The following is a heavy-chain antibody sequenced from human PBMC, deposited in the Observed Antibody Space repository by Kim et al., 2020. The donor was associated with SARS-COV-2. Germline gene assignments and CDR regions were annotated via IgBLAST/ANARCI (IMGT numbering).Heavy chain of an antibody. V-gene: IGHV3-23*01. J-gene: IGHJ6*02. Sequence: DSVKGRLTISRDNAKNTLYLQMNSLRGEDTAVYYCARGVTIGGGVYCGFAVWGQGTPFTVSS. D-gene: IGHD3-3*01. CDR3: ARGVTIGGGVYCGFAV.